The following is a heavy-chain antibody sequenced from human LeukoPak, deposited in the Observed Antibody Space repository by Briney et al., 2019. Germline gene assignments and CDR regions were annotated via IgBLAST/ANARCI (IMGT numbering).Heavy chain of an antibody. Sequence: SETLSLTCTVCGGSISGYYGSWIRQPPGKGREGLGFIYNTWNTNYNPSLKSRVTISLDTSKNQFSLSLSSVTAADTAVYYCARPGGRDHGGNSVAFDIWGQGTMVTAS. J-gene: IGHJ3*02. CDR2: IYNTWNT. D-gene: IGHD4-23*01. CDR1: GGSISGYY. CDR3: ARPGGRDHGGNSVAFDI. V-gene: IGHV4-59*08.